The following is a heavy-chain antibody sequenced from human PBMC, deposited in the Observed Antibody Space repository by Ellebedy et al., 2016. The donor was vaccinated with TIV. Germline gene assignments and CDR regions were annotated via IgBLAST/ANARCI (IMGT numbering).Heavy chain of an antibody. CDR1: GFTFSSYW. Sequence: GGSLRLSCAASGFTFSSYWMSWVRQAPGKGLEWVAHIRQDGSERYYIESVKGRFTVSRDNAKNSLNLQMNSLRADDTAVYFCARDRFFFNSGSRYRVPGYAMDVWGQGTTVTVS. CDR2: IRQDGSER. D-gene: IGHD3-10*01. V-gene: IGHV3-7*03. J-gene: IGHJ6*02. CDR3: ARDRFFFNSGSRYRVPGYAMDV.